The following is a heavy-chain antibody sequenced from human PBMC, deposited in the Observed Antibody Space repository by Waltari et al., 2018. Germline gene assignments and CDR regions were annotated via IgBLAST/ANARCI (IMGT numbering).Heavy chain of an antibody. D-gene: IGHD6-13*01. J-gene: IGHJ6*03. CDR1: GGSISSYY. V-gene: IGHV4-59*01. Sequence: QVQLQESGPGLVKPSETLSLTCTVSGGSISSYYWSWIRQPPGKGLEWIGYIYYSGSTNYNPTLKSRITISVDTSKSQFSLKLSSVTAADTAVYYCARAAAAGKGTNYYYYMDVWGKGTTVTVSS. CDR2: IYYSGST. CDR3: ARAAAAGKGTNYYYYMDV.